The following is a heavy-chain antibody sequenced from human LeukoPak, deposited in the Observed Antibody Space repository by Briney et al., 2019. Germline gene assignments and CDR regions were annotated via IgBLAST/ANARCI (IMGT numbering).Heavy chain of an antibody. CDR2: IIPIFGTA. J-gene: IGHJ4*02. V-gene: IGHV1-69*13. CDR3: ASDARDYYDSSGYVK. D-gene: IGHD3-22*01. CDR1: GGTFSSYA. Sequence: ASVKVSCKASGGTFSSYAISWVRQAPGQGLEWMGGIIPIFGTANYAQKFQGRVTITADESTSTAYMELSSLRSEDTAVYYCASDARDYYDSSGYVKWGQGTLVTVSS.